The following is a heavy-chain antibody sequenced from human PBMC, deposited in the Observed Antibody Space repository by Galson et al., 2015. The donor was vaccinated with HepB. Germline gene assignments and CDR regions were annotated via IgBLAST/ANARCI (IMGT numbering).Heavy chain of an antibody. D-gene: IGHD3-3*01. CDR3: ARGAVLRFLEWSHYFDY. V-gene: IGHV3-30*03. J-gene: IGHJ4*02. Sequence: SLRLSCAASGFTFSSIGMHWVRQAPGKGLEWVAVISYDGSNKYYGDSVKGRFTISRDNSKNTLFLQMNSLRAEDTAAYYCARGAVLRFLEWSHYFDYWGQGTLVTVSS. CDR1: GFTFSSIG. CDR2: ISYDGSNK.